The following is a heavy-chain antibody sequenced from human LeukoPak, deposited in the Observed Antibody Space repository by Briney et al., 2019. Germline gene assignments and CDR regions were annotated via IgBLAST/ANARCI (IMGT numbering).Heavy chain of an antibody. CDR2: IDSDGSTT. V-gene: IGHV3-74*01. CDR1: GFTFSSYA. J-gene: IGHJ4*02. D-gene: IGHD6-19*01. CDR3: ARDSIAVAGDFDY. Sequence: GGSLRLSCAASGFTFSSYAMSWVRQAPGKGLEWVSRIDSDGSTTLYADSVKGRFTISRDNAKNTLYLQMNSLRAEDTAVYYCARDSIAVAGDFDYWGQGILVTVSS.